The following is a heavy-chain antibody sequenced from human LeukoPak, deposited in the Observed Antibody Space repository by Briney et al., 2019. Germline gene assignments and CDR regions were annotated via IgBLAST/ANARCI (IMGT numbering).Heavy chain of an antibody. CDR2: ISSGSRTI. J-gene: IGHJ4*02. CDR3: ARESITGDRDFDY. Sequence: PGGSLRLSCAASGFSFSSYSMNWVRQAPGRGLEWISYISSGSRTIFYADSVKGRFTISGDNAKNSLYLLMNSLRADDMAVYYCARESITGDRDFDYWGQGTLITVSS. D-gene: IGHD7-27*01. CDR1: GFSFSSYS. V-gene: IGHV3-48*01.